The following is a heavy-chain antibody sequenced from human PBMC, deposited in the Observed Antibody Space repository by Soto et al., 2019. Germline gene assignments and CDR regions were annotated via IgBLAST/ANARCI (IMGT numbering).Heavy chain of an antibody. Sequence: SETLSLTCAVYGGSFRGYYWSWIRQPPGKGLEWIGEINHSGSTNYNPSLKSRVTISVDTSKNQFSLKLSSVTAADTAVYYCARSDYGDYFDYWGQGTLVTVSS. J-gene: IGHJ4*02. V-gene: IGHV4-34*01. CDR2: INHSGST. CDR3: ARSDYGDYFDY. D-gene: IGHD4-17*01. CDR1: GGSFRGYY.